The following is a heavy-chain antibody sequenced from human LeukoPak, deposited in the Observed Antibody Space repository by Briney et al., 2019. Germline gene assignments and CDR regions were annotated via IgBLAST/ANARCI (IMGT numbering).Heavy chain of an antibody. CDR1: GYTFTSYG. CDR2: ISAYNGNT. V-gene: IGHV1-18*01. J-gene: IGHJ6*02. D-gene: IGHD1-26*01. CDR3: ARDVEWELPYYYYGMDV. Sequence: ASVKVSCKASGYTFTSYGISWVRQAPGQGLEWMGWISAYNGNTNYAQKLQGRVTMTTDTSTSTAYMELRSLRSDDTAVYYCARDVEWELPYYYYGMDVWGQGTTVTVSS.